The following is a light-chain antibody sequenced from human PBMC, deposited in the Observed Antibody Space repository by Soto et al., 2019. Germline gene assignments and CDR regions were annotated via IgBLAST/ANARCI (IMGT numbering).Light chain of an antibody. J-gene: IGKJ4*01. Sequence: DIQMTQSPSSLSASVGDRVTITCRASQSISTYLNWYQQKPGKVPKLLIYAASSLQSGVPSRFSGSESGTDFTLTISSLQPEDFATYYYQQTHTTFTFGGGTTLEIK. V-gene: IGKV1-39*01. CDR2: AAS. CDR1: QSISTY. CDR3: QQTHTTFT.